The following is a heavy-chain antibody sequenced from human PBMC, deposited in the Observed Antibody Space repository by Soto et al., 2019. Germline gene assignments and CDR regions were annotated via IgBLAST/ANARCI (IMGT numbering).Heavy chain of an antibody. CDR3: ARDLVVAATPIGFDP. CDR2: INPSGGST. CDR1: GYTFTSYY. V-gene: IGHV1-46*01. J-gene: IGHJ5*02. D-gene: IGHD2-15*01. Sequence: ASVKVSCKASGYTFTSYYMHWVRQAPGQGLEWMGIINPSGGSTSYAQKFQGRVTMTRDTSTSTVYMELSSLRSEDTAVYYCARDLVVAATPIGFDPWGQGTLVTVSS.